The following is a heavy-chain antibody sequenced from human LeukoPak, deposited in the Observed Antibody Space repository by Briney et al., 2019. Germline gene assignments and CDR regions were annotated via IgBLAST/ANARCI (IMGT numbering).Heavy chain of an antibody. CDR2: ISSNGGST. J-gene: IGHJ3*02. V-gene: IGHV3-64*01. CDR3: ARDRPGNWKDAFDI. Sequence: GGSLRLSCAASGFTFSSYAMHWVRQAPGKGLEYVSAISSNGGSTYYANSVKGRFTISRDNSKNTLYLQMGSLRAEDMAVYYCARDRPGNWKDAFDIWGQGTIVTVSS. CDR1: GFTFSSYA. D-gene: IGHD1-1*01.